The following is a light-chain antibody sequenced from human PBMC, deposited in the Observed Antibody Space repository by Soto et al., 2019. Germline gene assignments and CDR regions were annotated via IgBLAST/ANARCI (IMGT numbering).Light chain of an antibody. V-gene: IGKV3-11*01. CDR3: QQRSNR. CDR2: DAS. J-gene: IGKJ5*01. CDR1: QSVSSY. Sequence: EIVLTQSPATLSLSPGERATLSCRASQSVSSYLAWYQQKPGQAPRLLIYDASNRATGIPVRFSGSGSGTDFTLTISSLEPEDFAVYYCQQRSNRFGQGTRLEIK.